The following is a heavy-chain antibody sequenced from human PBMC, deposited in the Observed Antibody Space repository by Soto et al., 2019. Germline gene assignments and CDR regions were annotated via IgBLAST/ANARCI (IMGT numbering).Heavy chain of an antibody. J-gene: IGHJ4*02. Sequence: SETLSLTCAVYGGSFSGYYWSWIRQPPGKGLEWIGEINHSGSTNYNPSLKSRVTISVDTSKNQFSLKLSSVTAADTAVYYCARGHLSGALDYWGQGTLVTVSS. CDR3: ARGHLSGALDY. V-gene: IGHV4-34*01. CDR2: INHSGST. CDR1: GGSFSGYY. D-gene: IGHD2-15*01.